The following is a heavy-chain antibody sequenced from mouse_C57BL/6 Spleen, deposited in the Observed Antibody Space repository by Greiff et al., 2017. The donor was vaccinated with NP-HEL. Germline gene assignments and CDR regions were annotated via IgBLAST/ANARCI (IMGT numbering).Heavy chain of an antibody. CDR2: IYPGDGDT. CDR3: ARSGHSGSSYDYYAMDY. CDR1: GYAFSSSW. V-gene: IGHV1-82*01. Sequence: VKLVESGPELVKPGASVKISCKASGYAFSSSWMNWVKQRPGKGLEWIGRIYPGDGDTNYNGKFKGKATLTADKSSSTAYMQLSSLTSEDSAVYFCARSGHSGSSYDYYAMDYWGQGTSVTVSS. D-gene: IGHD1-1*01. J-gene: IGHJ4*01.